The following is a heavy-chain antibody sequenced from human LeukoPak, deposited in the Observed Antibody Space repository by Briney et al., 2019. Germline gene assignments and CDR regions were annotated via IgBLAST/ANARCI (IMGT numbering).Heavy chain of an antibody. CDR1: GGSISSYY. J-gene: IGHJ4*02. CDR2: IYYSGST. CDR3: ARGRDYDFWSGPPGGFDY. Sequence: SETLSLTCTVSGGSISSYYWSWIRQPPGKGLEWIGYIYYSGSTNYNPSLKSRVTILVDTSKNQFSLKLSSVTAADTAVYYCARGRDYDFWSGPPGGFDYWGQGTLVTVSS. D-gene: IGHD3-3*01. V-gene: IGHV4-59*01.